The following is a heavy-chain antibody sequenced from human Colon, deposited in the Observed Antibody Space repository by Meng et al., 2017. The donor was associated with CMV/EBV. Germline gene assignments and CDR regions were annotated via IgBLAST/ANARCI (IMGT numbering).Heavy chain of an antibody. V-gene: IGHV4-39*01. CDR3: ARHYLGYCSGGSCYSDV. CDR1: GFTFSSYE. D-gene: IGHD2-15*01. J-gene: IGHJ6*02. Sequence: GSLRLSCVSSGFTFSSYEMNWIRQPPGKGLEWIGSIYYSGSTYYNPSLKSRVTISVDTSKNQFSLKLSSVTAADTAVYYCARHYLGYCSGGSCYSDVWGQGTTVTVSS. CDR2: IYYSGST.